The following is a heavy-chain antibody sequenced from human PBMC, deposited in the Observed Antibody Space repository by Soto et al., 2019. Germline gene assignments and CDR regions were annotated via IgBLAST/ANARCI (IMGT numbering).Heavy chain of an antibody. Sequence: GGSLRLSCAASGFTFSSYAMHWVRQAPGKGLEWVAVISYDGSNKYYADSVKGRFTISRDNSKNTLYLQMNSLRAEDTAVYYCARSKAQQLVHFDYWGQGTLVTVSS. D-gene: IGHD6-13*01. CDR1: GFTFSSYA. CDR3: ARSKAQQLVHFDY. J-gene: IGHJ4*02. V-gene: IGHV3-30*04. CDR2: ISYDGSNK.